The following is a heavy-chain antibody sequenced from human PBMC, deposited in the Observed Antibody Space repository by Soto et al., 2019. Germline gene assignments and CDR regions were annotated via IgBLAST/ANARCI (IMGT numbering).Heavy chain of an antibody. CDR2: FYWDDDK. CDR1: GFSLSTSGVG. CDR3: AHSTDYYDSSGYYSGWFDP. Sequence: QITLKESGPTLVKPTQTLTLTCTFSGFSLSTSGVGVGWIRQPPGKALEWLALFYWDDDKRYSPSLKSRLTITKDTSKNQVVLTMTNMDPVDTATYYCAHSTDYYDSSGYYSGWFDPWGQGTLVTVSS. V-gene: IGHV2-5*02. D-gene: IGHD3-22*01. J-gene: IGHJ5*02.